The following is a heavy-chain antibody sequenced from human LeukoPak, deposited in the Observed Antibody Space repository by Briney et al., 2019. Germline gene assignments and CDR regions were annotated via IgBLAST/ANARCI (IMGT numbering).Heavy chain of an antibody. D-gene: IGHD3-22*01. CDR1: GFTFGSYA. CDR3: AKATYYYDSSGYYRDY. CDR2: ISGSGGST. V-gene: IGHV3-23*01. J-gene: IGHJ4*02. Sequence: GGSLRLSCAASGFTFGSYAMSWVRQAPGKGLEWVSAISGSGGSTYYADSVKGRFTISRDNSKNTLYLQMNSLRAEDTAVYYCAKATYYYDSSGYYRDYWGQGTLVTVSS.